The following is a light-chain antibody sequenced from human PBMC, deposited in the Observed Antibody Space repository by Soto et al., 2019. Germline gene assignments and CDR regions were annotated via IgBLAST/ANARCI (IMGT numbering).Light chain of an antibody. V-gene: IGLV4-69*01. J-gene: IGLJ3*02. CDR2: LDSAGRH. CDR1: SGHSTYA. CDR3: QTWGTGFRV. Sequence: VLTQSPSASASLGASVKLTCTLSSGHSTYAIAWHQQQPEKGPRFLMNLDSAGRHSKGDEIPDRFSGSSSGAERYLTISSLQSEDEADYYCQTWGTGFRVFGGGTKRTVL.